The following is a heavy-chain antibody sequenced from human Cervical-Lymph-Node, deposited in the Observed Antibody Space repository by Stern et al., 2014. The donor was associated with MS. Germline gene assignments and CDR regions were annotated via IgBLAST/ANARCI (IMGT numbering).Heavy chain of an antibody. Sequence: QVQLQESGPGLVKPSETLSLTCTASGGSISSYYWSWIRQPPGKGLEWIGYIYYSGSTTYNPSLKSRVTISVDTSKNQFSLKLSSVTAADTAVYYCARGGSSSPPFDYWGQGTLVTVSS. CDR2: IYYSGST. CDR3: ARGGSSSPPFDY. J-gene: IGHJ4*02. D-gene: IGHD6-6*01. CDR1: GGSISSYY. V-gene: IGHV4-59*01.